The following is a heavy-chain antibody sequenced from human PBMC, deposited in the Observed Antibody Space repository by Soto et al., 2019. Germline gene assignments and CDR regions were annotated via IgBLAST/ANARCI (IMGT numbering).Heavy chain of an antibody. D-gene: IGHD5-12*01. V-gene: IGHV4-30-4*01. Sequence: QVLLQESGPGLVQPSQTLSLTCTVSGGSISSSYYYWSWIRQPPGKGLEWIGYIYYSGRTYYNPSLKSRLTISVDPSKNQFSLKLNSVTAADTAVYYCARENSGYDPPGSFDYWGQGTLVTVSS. CDR1: GGSISSSYYY. CDR3: ARENSGYDPPGSFDY. J-gene: IGHJ4*02. CDR2: IYYSGRT.